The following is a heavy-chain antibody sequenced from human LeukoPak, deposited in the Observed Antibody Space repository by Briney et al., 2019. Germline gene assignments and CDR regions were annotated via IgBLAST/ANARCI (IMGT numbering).Heavy chain of an antibody. Sequence: GGSLRLSCAASGFTFSSYGMHWVRQAPGKGLEWVAVISYDGSNKYYADSVKGRFTISRDNSKNTLYLQMNSLRAEDTAVYYCARAEYSSGWYHPGAAFDIWGQGTMVTVSS. D-gene: IGHD6-19*01. CDR3: ARAEYSSGWYHPGAAFDI. J-gene: IGHJ3*02. CDR1: GFTFSSYG. CDR2: ISYDGSNK. V-gene: IGHV3-30*03.